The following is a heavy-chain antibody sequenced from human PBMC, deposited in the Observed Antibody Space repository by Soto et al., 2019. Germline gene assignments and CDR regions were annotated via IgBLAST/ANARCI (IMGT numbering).Heavy chain of an antibody. D-gene: IGHD1-7*01. Sequence: SQTLSLTCAISGDSVSSNSAAWNWIRQSPSRGLEWLGRTYYRSKWYNDYAVSVKSRITLNPDTSKNQFSLQLNSVTPEDTAVYYCARVNWNLGYYGMDVWAKGPRSPSP. V-gene: IGHV6-1*01. J-gene: IGHJ6*02. CDR2: TYYRSKWYN. CDR1: GDSVSSNSAA. CDR3: ARVNWNLGYYGMDV.